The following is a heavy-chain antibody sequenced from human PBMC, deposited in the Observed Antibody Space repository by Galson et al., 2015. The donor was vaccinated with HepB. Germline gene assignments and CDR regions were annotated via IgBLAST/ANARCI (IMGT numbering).Heavy chain of an antibody. J-gene: IGHJ4*02. Sequence: SLRLSCAASGFTFSSYGMHWVRQAPGEGLEWVAFISYDGSNKYYADSVKGRFTISRDNSKNTLYLQMNSLRAEDTAVYYCAKVDRPLYNALLGLFDYWGQGALVTVSS. CDR3: AKVDRPLYNALLGLFDY. CDR2: ISYDGSNK. CDR1: GFTFSSYG. V-gene: IGHV3-30*18. D-gene: IGHD2-2*01.